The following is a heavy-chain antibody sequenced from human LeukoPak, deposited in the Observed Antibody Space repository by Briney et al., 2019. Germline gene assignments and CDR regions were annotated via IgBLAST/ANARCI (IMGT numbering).Heavy chain of an antibody. CDR1: GFTFSSTW. J-gene: IGHJ3*01. Sequence: PGGSLRLSCAASGFTFSSTWMSWVRQAPGKGLEWVGRIISNIGGGTTDYAAPVKGRFTISRDDSKTTVYPQMNSLKTEDTAVYYCAAHGSEVTFDVWGQGTMVTVSS. CDR2: IISNIGGGTT. D-gene: IGHD6-19*01. V-gene: IGHV3-15*01. CDR3: AAHGSEVTFDV.